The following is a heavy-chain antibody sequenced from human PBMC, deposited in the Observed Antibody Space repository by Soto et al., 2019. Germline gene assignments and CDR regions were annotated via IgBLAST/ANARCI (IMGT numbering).Heavy chain of an antibody. Sequence: QITLKESGPTLVKPTQTLTLTCTFSGFSLSTTGVGVGWIRQPPGKALEWLALIYWHDDKRYNPSLNSRLTITKDASKNQVVLAITNMDPVDTATFYCVQSRCGGDCLQSYSSHSYYGLDVWGQGTTVTVSS. CDR2: IYWHDDK. CDR3: VQSRCGGDCLQSYSSHSYYGLDV. CDR1: GFSLSTTGVG. J-gene: IGHJ6*02. D-gene: IGHD2-21*02. V-gene: IGHV2-5*01.